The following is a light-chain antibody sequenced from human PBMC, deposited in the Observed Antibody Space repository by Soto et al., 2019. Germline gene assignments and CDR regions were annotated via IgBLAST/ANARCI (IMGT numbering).Light chain of an antibody. Sequence: DIQITQSPSSLSPSVGDRVTITCRASRSISDWLAWYQQKPGKAPELLIFDASNLNSGVSSRFSGSGSGTEFTLTISRLQPDDVETYYCLQYSSHSWTFGQGTKVDIK. CDR1: RSISDW. J-gene: IGKJ1*01. CDR3: LQYSSHSWT. CDR2: DAS. V-gene: IGKV1-5*01.